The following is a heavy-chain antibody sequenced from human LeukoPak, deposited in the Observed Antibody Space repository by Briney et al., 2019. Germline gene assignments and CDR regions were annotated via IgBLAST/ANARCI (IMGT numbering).Heavy chain of an antibody. D-gene: IGHD2-2*02. CDR1: GYRFMDYW. Sequence: GESLKISCKRSGYRFMDYWIGWVRQLPGKGPEGLGIIFPQDADPKYRPPFQGQVTISVDKSISTAYVQCSSLKASDTAVYYCARYRIRGCTSTNCYTSYFYYGMDGWLQGTKVAVSS. V-gene: IGHV5-51*01. J-gene: IGHJ6*02. CDR3: ARYRIRGCTSTNCYTSYFYYGMDG. CDR2: IFPQDADP.